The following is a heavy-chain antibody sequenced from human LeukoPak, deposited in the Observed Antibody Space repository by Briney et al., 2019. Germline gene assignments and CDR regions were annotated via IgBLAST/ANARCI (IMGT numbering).Heavy chain of an antibody. V-gene: IGHV4-59*01. J-gene: IGHJ4*02. CDR2: IYYSGST. CDR1: GGSISSYY. CDR3: ARDGGGYCTNGVCNLGFFDY. Sequence: SETLSLTCTVSGGSISSYYWSWIRQPPGKGLEWIGYIYYSGSTNYNPSLKSRVTISVDTSKNQFSLKLSSVTAADTAVYYCARDGGGYCTNGVCNLGFFDYWGQGTLVTVSS. D-gene: IGHD2-8*01.